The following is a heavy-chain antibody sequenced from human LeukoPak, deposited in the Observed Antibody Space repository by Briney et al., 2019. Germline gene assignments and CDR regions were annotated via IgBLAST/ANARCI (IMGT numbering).Heavy chain of an antibody. Sequence: GGSLRLSCAASGFTFSSYSMNWVRQAPGKGLEWVSSISSSSSYIYYADSVKGRFTISRDNAKNSLYLQMNSLRAEDTAVYYCARDTDSSGYYHALDIWGQGTMVTVSS. CDR2: ISSSSSYI. D-gene: IGHD3-22*01. V-gene: IGHV3-21*01. CDR1: GFTFSSYS. CDR3: ARDTDSSGYYHALDI. J-gene: IGHJ3*02.